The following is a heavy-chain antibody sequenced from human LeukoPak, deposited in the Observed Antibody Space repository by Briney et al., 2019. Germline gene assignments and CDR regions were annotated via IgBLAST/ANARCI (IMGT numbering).Heavy chain of an antibody. CDR1: GFIFSSYA. CDR2: ISGSADIT. J-gene: IGHJ4*02. V-gene: IGHV3-23*01. D-gene: IGHD3-10*01. Sequence: GGSLRLSCAASGFIFSSYAMSWVRQAPGKGLEWVSGISGSADITDYADSVKGRFTISRDNSKNTLYLQMNSLRAEDTAVYYCAKDLYYFGSGSHVYWGQGTLVTVFS. CDR3: AKDLYYFGSGSHVY.